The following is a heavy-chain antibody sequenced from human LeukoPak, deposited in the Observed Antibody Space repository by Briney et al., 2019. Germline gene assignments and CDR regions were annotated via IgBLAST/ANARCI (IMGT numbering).Heavy chain of an antibody. V-gene: IGHV3-21*01. J-gene: IGHJ3*02. CDR1: GFTFSSYS. CDR3: ARDPRATVTTDDAFDI. CDR2: ISSSSSNI. D-gene: IGHD4-17*01. Sequence: GGSLRLSCAASGFTFSSYSVNWVRQAPGKGLEWVSSISSSSSNIYYADSVKGRFTISRDNAKNSLYLQMNSLRAEDTAVYYCARDPRATVTTDDAFDIWGQGTMVTVSS.